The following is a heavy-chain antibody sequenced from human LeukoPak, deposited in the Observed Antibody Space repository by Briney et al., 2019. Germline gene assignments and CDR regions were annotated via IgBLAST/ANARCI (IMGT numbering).Heavy chain of an antibody. CDR2: INQDGSEE. Sequence: GGSLRLSCAASGFTFRRYWMTWVRQVPGTGLHLVAHINQDGSEEHYMDSVKARFTISRDNAKNSLSLQMNSLRAEDTGVYYCVRDGGVSGYDLLDYWGQGTLVTVSS. CDR1: GFTFRRYW. D-gene: IGHD5-12*01. V-gene: IGHV3-7*01. J-gene: IGHJ4*02. CDR3: VRDGGVSGYDLLDY.